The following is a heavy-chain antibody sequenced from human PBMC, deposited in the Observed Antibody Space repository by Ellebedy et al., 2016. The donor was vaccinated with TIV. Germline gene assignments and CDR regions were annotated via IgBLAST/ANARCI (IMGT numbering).Heavy chain of an antibody. D-gene: IGHD3-22*01. Sequence: AALVKVSCKVSGYTLTEFSMHWVRQAPGKGLEWMGGFDPEDGETLYAHKFQGRVTMTEDTSTDTAYMDLSSLRSEDTAVYYCAIPRYYDSSGYYYELDHWGQGTLVTVSS. CDR3: AIPRYYDSSGYYYELDH. V-gene: IGHV1-24*01. CDR1: GYTLTEFS. J-gene: IGHJ4*02. CDR2: FDPEDGET.